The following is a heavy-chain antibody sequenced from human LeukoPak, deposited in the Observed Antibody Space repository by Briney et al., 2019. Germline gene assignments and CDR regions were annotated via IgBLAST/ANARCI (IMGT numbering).Heavy chain of an antibody. J-gene: IGHJ4*02. V-gene: IGHV3-66*01. CDR3: ALGLVTDY. CDR1: GFTLSSYW. Sequence: GGSLRLSCAASGFTLSSYWMNWLRQAPGKGLEWVSVIYSGGSTYYADSVKGRFTISRDNSKNTLYLQMNSLRVEDTAVYYCALGLVTDYWGQGTLVTVSS. D-gene: IGHD3-9*01. CDR2: IYSGGST.